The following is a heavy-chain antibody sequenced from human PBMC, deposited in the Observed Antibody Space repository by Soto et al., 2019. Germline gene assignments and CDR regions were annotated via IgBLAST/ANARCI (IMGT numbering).Heavy chain of an antibody. CDR1: GFIFTSYG. V-gene: IGHV3-33*01. Sequence: QVELVESGGGVVQPGRSLRLSCAASGFIFTSYGMHWVRQGAGKGLEWVALIWYDGNQNYYADSVKGRFTISRDNFRNRLCRKMNSLRAEDTAVYFCARDSDGQSSGWYGGMDVWGEGPTVIVSS. J-gene: IGHJ6*04. D-gene: IGHD6-19*01. CDR2: IWYDGNQN. CDR3: ARDSDGQSSGWYGGMDV.